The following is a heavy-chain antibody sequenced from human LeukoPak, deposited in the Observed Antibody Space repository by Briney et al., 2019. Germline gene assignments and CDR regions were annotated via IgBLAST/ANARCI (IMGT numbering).Heavy chain of an antibody. CDR1: GGSISSFY. V-gene: IGHV4-59*08. CDR2: IFYSGST. D-gene: IGHD6-13*01. J-gene: IGHJ4*02. CDR3: ARRGPYSSSWNYFDS. Sequence: PPETLSLTCTVSGGSISSFYWSWIRQPPGKGLEWIGYIFYSGSTNYNPSLRSRVTISVDTSKNQFSLKLSSVTAADTAVYYCARRGPYSSSWNYFDSWGQGTLVTVSS.